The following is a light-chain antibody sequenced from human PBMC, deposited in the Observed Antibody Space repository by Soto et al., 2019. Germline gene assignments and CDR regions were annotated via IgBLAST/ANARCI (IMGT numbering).Light chain of an antibody. J-gene: IGLJ1*01. CDR3: SSYAGSNNLV. CDR2: VVT. CDR1: SNDVGGYNY. V-gene: IGLV2-8*01. Sequence: QSVLAQPPSASGSPGQSVTISCTGTSNDVGGYNYVSWYQQHPGKAPKVLIYVVTKRPSGVPDRFFGSKSGNTASLTVSGLQADAEDEYYCSSYAGSNNLVFGTGTKVTVL.